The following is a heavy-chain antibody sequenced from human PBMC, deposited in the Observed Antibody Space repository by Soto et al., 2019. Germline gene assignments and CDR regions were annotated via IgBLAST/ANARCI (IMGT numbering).Heavy chain of an antibody. V-gene: IGHV3-15*07. Sequence: GGSLRLSCAASDIAFSNAWMNWVRQAPGKGLEWVGRIKSKTDGGTTDYAVPVKGRFAISRDDSKNTLFLQMNSLKTEDTAVYYCTTDLITFFYWGQGTLVTVSS. D-gene: IGHD3-3*01. J-gene: IGHJ4*02. CDR1: DIAFSNAW. CDR2: IKSKTDGGTT. CDR3: TTDLITFFY.